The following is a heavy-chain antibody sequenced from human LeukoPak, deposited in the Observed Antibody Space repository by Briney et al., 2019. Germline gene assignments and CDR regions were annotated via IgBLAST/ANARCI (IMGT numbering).Heavy chain of an antibody. V-gene: IGHV1-2*02. J-gene: IGHJ5*02. CDR1: VYTFTAYY. CDR3: ARDAVAGTMSWFDP. CDR2: INPNSGGT. D-gene: IGHD6-19*01. Sequence: ASVKVSCKASVYTFTAYYMHWVRQAPGQGLEWMGWINPNSGGTNYAQKFQGRVTMTRDTSISTAYMELSRLRSDDTAVYYCARDAVAGTMSWFDPWGQGTLVTVSS.